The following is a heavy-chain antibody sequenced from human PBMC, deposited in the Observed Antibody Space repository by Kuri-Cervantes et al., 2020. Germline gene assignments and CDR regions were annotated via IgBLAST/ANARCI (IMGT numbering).Heavy chain of an antibody. CDR2: IYYSGNT. Sequence: SETLSLTCTVSGGSISSSSYYWGWIRQPPGKGLEWIGSIYYSGNTNYNPSLKSRVTISVDTSKNQFSLKLSSVTAADTAVYYCATRAYPDYYMDVWGKGTTVTVSS. J-gene: IGHJ6*03. CDR1: GGSISSSSYY. D-gene: IGHD1-1*01. V-gene: IGHV4-39*07. CDR3: ATRAYPDYYMDV.